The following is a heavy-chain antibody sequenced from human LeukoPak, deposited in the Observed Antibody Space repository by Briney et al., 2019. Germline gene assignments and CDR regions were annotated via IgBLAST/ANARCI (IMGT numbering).Heavy chain of an antibody. CDR2: ISGSGGST. D-gene: IGHD4-23*01. J-gene: IGHJ4*02. CDR3: AKVYGGNTWRDY. V-gene: IGHV3-23*01. CDR1: GFTFSSYA. Sequence: GGSLRLSCAASGFTFSSYAMSWVRQAPGKGLEWVSAISGSGGSTYYADSVKGRFAISRDNSKNTLYLQMNSLRAEDTAVYYCAKVYGGNTWRDYWGQGTLVNVSS.